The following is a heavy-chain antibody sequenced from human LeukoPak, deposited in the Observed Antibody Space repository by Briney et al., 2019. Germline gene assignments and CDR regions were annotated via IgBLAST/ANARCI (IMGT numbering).Heavy chain of an antibody. CDR2: IILIFGTA. Sequence: GASVKVSCKASGGTFSSYAISWVRQAPGQGLEWMGGIILIFGTANYAQKFQGRVTITADASTSTAYMELSSLRSEDTAVYYCAKGYCSSTSCHSGYYYYGMDVWGKGTTVTVSS. CDR3: AKGYCSSTSCHSGYYYYGMDV. CDR1: GGTFSSYA. V-gene: IGHV1-69*13. D-gene: IGHD2-2*01. J-gene: IGHJ6*04.